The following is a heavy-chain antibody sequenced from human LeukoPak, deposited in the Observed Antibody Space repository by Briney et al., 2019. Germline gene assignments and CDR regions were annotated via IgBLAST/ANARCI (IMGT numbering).Heavy chain of an antibody. Sequence: SETLSLTCTVSGGSISSYYWSWIRQPAGKGLEWIGRIYTSGSTNYNPTLKSRVTMSVDTSKNQFSLKLSSVTAADTAVYYCAREEGGYCSGGSCPNWFEPWGQGTLVTVSS. V-gene: IGHV4-4*07. CDR3: AREEGGYCSGGSCPNWFEP. J-gene: IGHJ5*02. CDR2: IYTSGST. D-gene: IGHD2-15*01. CDR1: GGSISSYY.